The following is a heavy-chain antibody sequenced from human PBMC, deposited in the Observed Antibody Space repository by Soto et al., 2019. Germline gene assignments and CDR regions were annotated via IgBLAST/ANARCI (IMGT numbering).Heavy chain of an antibody. CDR1: GGTFSSYA. D-gene: IGHD3-3*01. CDR2: IIPIFGTA. V-gene: IGHV1-69*13. CDR3: ARGTYYDFWSGYAPTYYYGMDV. J-gene: IGHJ6*02. Sequence: EASVKVSFKASGGTFSSYAISWVRQAPGQGLEWMGGIIPIFGTANYAQKFQGRVTITADESTSTAYMELSSLRSEDTAVYYCARGTYYDFWSGYAPTYYYGMDVWGQGTTVTVSS.